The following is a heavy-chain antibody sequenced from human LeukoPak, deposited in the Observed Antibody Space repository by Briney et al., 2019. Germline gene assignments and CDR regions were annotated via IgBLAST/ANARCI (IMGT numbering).Heavy chain of an antibody. CDR3: ARDPSFYGSGYYFDY. V-gene: IGHV4-4*07. Sequence: SETLSLTCTVSGGSISSYYWSWIRQPAGKGLEWIGRIYTSGSTNYNPSLRSRVTMSVDTSKNQFSLKLSSVTAADTAVYYCARDPSFYGSGYYFDYWGQGTLVTVSS. CDR1: GGSISSYY. CDR2: IYTSGST. J-gene: IGHJ4*02. D-gene: IGHD3-10*01.